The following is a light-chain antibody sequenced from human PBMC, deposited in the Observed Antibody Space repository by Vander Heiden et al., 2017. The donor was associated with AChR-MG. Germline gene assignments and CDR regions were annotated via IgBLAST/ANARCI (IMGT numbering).Light chain of an antibody. CDR3: QHRSSWPLT. CDR2: DAS. CDR1: QSVSSR. V-gene: IGKV3-11*01. Sequence: IVLTQSPATLSLSPGERATLSCRASQSVSSRLAWYQQKPGQAPRLLIYDASKRATGIPARFSGGGSGTDFTLTISSLEPEDFAVYYCQHRSSWPLTFGGGTKVEIK. J-gene: IGKJ4*01.